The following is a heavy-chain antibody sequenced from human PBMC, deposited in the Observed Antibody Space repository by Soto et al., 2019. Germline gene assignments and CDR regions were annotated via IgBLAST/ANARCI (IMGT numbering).Heavy chain of an antibody. CDR2: IIPVFGTP. D-gene: IGHD6-13*01. Sequence: QVQLEQSGSEVKKSGSSVKVACKASGYSFSSHAITWVRQAPGQGLEWMGGIIPVFGTPSYAQKFQGRVTISADKSTNTTSLELRSLRSVDTAVYYCARGGALSTSWYWGDGLDSWGQGTQVTVSS. CDR1: GYSFSSHA. J-gene: IGHJ4*02. CDR3: ARGGALSTSWYWGDGLDS. V-gene: IGHV1-69*06.